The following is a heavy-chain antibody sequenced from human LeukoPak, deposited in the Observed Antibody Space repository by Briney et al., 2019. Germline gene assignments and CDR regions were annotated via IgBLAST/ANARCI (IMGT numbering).Heavy chain of an antibody. Sequence: GGSLRLSCAVSGFTFSSYSMNWVRQAPGKGLEWVSSISSSSSYIYYADSVKGRFTISRDNAKNSLYLQMNSLRAEDTAVYYCAREWSSSGSKKVGMDVWGQGTTVTVSS. CDR1: GFTFSSYS. V-gene: IGHV3-21*01. D-gene: IGHD6-6*01. CDR2: ISSSSSYI. CDR3: AREWSSSGSKKVGMDV. J-gene: IGHJ6*02.